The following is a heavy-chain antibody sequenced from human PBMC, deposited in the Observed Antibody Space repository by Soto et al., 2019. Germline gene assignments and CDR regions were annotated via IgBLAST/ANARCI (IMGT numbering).Heavy chain of an antibody. CDR3: ASVTIAEAGIAFDI. D-gene: IGHD6-13*01. CDR2: INSDGSST. CDR1: GFTFSSYW. Sequence: PGGSLRLSCASSGFTFSSYWMHWVRQAPGKGLVWVSRINSDGSSTSYADSVKGRFTISRDNAKNTLYLQMNSLRAEDTAVYYCASVTIAEAGIAFDIWGQGTMVTVSS. V-gene: IGHV3-74*01. J-gene: IGHJ3*02.